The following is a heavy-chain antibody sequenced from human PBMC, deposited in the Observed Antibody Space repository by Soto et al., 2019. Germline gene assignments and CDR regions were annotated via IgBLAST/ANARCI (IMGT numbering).Heavy chain of an antibody. CDR2: SIPIFGTA. CDR1: GGTFSSYA. J-gene: IGHJ6*02. Sequence: QVQLVQSGAEVKKPGSSVKVSCKASGGTFSSYAISWVRQAPGQGLEWMGGSIPIFGTANYAQKCQDRVTITADKSTSTAYMALSSLRSEHTAVYYCARGGDSSRTHYCYSGMDVWGRGTTVTVSS. CDR3: ARGGDSSRTHYCYSGMDV. D-gene: IGHD6-13*01. V-gene: IGHV1-69*06.